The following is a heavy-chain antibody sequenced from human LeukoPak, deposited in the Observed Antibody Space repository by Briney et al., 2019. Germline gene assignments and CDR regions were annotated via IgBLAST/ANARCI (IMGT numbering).Heavy chain of an antibody. D-gene: IGHD3-10*01. Sequence: ASVKVSCKASGYTFTSYGISWVRQAPGQGLEWMGWISAYNGNTNYAQKLQGRVTMTTDTSTSTAYMELRSLRSDDTAVYYCAGGPRPYGSGSYAYYYYYYMDVWGKGTTVTVSS. V-gene: IGHV1-18*01. CDR2: ISAYNGNT. CDR3: AGGPRPYGSGSYAYYYYYYMDV. CDR1: GYTFTSYG. J-gene: IGHJ6*03.